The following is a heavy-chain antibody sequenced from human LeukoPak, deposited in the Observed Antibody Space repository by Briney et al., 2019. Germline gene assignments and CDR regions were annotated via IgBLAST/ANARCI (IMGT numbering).Heavy chain of an antibody. Sequence: GGSLRLSCAASGFTFSSYAMSWVRQAPGKGLEWVSAISGSGGSTYYADSVKGRFTISRDNSKNTLYLQMNSLRAEDTAVYYCAKRPNSGSFNWLDPWGQGTLVTVSS. CDR1: GFTFSSYA. V-gene: IGHV3-23*01. CDR3: AKRPNSGSFNWLDP. CDR2: ISGSGGST. D-gene: IGHD1-26*01. J-gene: IGHJ5*02.